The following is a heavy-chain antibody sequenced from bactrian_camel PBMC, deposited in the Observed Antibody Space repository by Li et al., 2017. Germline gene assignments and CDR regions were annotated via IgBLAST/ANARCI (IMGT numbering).Heavy chain of an antibody. CDR1: GYASCTFD. D-gene: IGHD7*01. Sequence: HVQLVESGGGSVQAGGSLTLSCLVSGYASCTFDMSWHRQAPGKGRVWVSSISTDGGVTYYIDSVKGRFIISQDKAKNTLYLQMNSLQPEDTAVYSCAAVSCPRGVVVAAYDQYEHWGQGTQVTVS. CDR2: ISTDGGVT. CDR3: AAVSCPRGVVVAAYDQYEH. V-gene: IGHV3S33*01. J-gene: IGHJ4*01.